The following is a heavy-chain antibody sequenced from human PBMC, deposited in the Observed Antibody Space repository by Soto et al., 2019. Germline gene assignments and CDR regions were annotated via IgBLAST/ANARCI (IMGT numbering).Heavy chain of an antibody. CDR1: GYTFTSYD. J-gene: IGHJ6*02. CDR2: MNPNSGNT. Sequence: ASVKVSCKASGYTFTSYDINWVRQATGQWLEWMGLMNPNSGNTGYAQKFQGRVTMTRNTSISTAYMELSSLRSEDTAVYYCAHDFWSLYGMDVWGQGTTVTVSS. CDR3: AHDFWSLYGMDV. V-gene: IGHV1-8*01. D-gene: IGHD3-3*01.